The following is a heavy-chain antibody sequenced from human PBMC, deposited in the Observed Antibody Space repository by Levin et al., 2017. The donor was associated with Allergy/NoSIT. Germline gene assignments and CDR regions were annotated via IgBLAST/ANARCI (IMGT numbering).Heavy chain of an antibody. J-gene: IGHJ3*02. CDR3: AKARSSWYGHDAFDI. D-gene: IGHD6-13*01. CDR2: ISYDGSNK. CDR1: GFTFSSYG. V-gene: IGHV3-30*18. Sequence: AGGSLRLSCAASGFTFSSYGMHWVRQAPGKGLEWVAVISYDGSNKYYADSVKGRFTISRDNSKNTLYLQMNSLRAEDTAVYYCAKARSSWYGHDAFDIWGQGTMVTVSS.